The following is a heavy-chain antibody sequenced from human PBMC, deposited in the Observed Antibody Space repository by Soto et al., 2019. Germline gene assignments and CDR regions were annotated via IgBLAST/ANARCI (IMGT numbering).Heavy chain of an antibody. J-gene: IGHJ4*02. D-gene: IGHD1-26*01. V-gene: IGHV4-28*01. CDR1: SYSISRSNL. Sequence: PSATLSITCAVSSYSISRSNLWGWMRQPPGKGLELIGYIYYSGTTYYNPSLKSRVTMSVDTSKIQFSLKLTSVTAVDTAIYYCARREIQGPIDYWGQGTLVTVSS. CDR2: IYYSGTT. CDR3: ARREIQGPIDY.